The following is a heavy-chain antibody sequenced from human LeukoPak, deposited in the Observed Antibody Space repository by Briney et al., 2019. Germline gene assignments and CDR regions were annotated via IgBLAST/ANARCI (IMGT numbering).Heavy chain of an antibody. D-gene: IGHD3-10*01. CDR2: IYSSGST. CDR1: GGSISSYY. CDR3: ARHSGLLYFDY. V-gene: IGHV4-59*08. Sequence: NPSETLSLTCTVSGGSISSYYWSWIRQPPGKGLEWIAFIYSSGSTNYNPSLKSRVTISVDTSKNRFSLRLSAVAAADTAVYYCARHSGLLYFDYWGQGNLVTVSS. J-gene: IGHJ4*02.